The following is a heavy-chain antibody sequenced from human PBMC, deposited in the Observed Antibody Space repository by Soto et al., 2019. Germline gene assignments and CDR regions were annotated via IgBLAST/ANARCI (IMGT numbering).Heavy chain of an antibody. V-gene: IGHV1-8*01. CDR3: AKDPKVVVAATTIDY. Sequence: ASVKVSCKASGYTFTSYDINWVRQATGQGLEWMGWMNPNSGNTGYAQKFQGRVTMTRNTSISTAYMELNSLRAEDTAVYYCAKDPKVVVAATTIDYWGQGTLVTVSS. J-gene: IGHJ4*02. CDR2: MNPNSGNT. CDR1: GYTFTSYD. D-gene: IGHD2-15*01.